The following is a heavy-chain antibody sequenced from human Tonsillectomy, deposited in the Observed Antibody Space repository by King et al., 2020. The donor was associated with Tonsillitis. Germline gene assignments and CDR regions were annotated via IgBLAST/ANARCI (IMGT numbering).Heavy chain of an antibody. J-gene: IGHJ4*02. V-gene: IGHV1-69*04. CDR1: GGTFSSYV. CDR3: ARESYGAALDS. CDR2: IIPIGGIV. D-gene: IGHD4-17*01. Sequence: QLVQSGAEVKKPGSSVNVSCKASGGTFSSYVISWVRQAPGQGLDWMGRIIPIGGIVDYAQKFLGRVTITADKSTSTAYMELTSLRSEDTAVYYCARESYGAALDSWGQGTLFTVSS.